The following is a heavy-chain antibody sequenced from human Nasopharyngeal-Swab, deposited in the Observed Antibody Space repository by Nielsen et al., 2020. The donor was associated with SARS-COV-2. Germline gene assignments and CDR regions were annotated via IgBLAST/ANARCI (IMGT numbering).Heavy chain of an antibody. D-gene: IGHD3-22*01. CDR2: IRSKTYGETT. CDR1: GFTFGNYS. Sequence: GGSLRLFCTGSGFTFGNYSMNWVRQAPGKGLEWVGFIRSKTYGETTDYAASVKGRFTISRDDSKSIAYLQMNSLRTEDTAVYYCTSQTYYYDSSETLYYYYMDVWGKGTTVTVSS. V-gene: IGHV3-49*04. CDR3: TSQTYYYDSSETLYYYYMDV. J-gene: IGHJ6*03.